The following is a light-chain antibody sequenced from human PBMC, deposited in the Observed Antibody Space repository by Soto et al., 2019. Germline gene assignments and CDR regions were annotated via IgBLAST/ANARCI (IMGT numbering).Light chain of an antibody. CDR1: SSDVGGFNY. CDR3: NSYTSSSTYV. Sequence: QSDLTQPASVSGSPGQSITISCTGTSSDVGGFNYVSWYQQHPGKAPKLMIYDVTNRPSGVSYRFSGSKSGNTASLTISGLQAEDEADYYCNSYTSSSTYVFGTGTKLTVL. V-gene: IGLV2-14*03. J-gene: IGLJ1*01. CDR2: DVT.